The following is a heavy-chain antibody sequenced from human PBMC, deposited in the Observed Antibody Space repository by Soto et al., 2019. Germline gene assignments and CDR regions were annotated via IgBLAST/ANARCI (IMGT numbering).Heavy chain of an antibody. CDR2: IIPIFGTA. CDR3: VRGRDGYNTHFDY. J-gene: IGHJ4*02. Sequence: GASVKVSCKASGGTFSSCAISWVRQAPGQGLEWMGGIIPIFGTANYAQKFQGRVTITADESTSTAYMELSSLRSEDTAVYYCVRGRDGYNTHFDYWGQGTLVTVSS. V-gene: IGHV1-69*13. D-gene: IGHD5-12*01. CDR1: GGTFSSCA.